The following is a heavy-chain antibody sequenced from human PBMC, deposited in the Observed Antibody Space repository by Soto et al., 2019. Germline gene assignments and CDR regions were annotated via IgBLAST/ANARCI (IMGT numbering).Heavy chain of an antibody. CDR2: IKSKRDGGTT. CDR1: GFMFSSAW. D-gene: IGHD1-1*01. CDR3: VEGWNDF. J-gene: IGHJ4*02. Sequence: HLVESGGDLVKPGGSLRLSCAASGFMFSSAWMSWVRQAPGKGLEWVGRIKSKRDGGTTDYAPPVKGRFVISRDDSKNPLYLQRNSLKTDDTAVYYCVEGWNDFWGQGTLVAVSS. V-gene: IGHV3-15*01.